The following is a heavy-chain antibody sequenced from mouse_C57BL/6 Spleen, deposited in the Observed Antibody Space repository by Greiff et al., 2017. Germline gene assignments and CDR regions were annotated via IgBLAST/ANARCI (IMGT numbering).Heavy chain of an antibody. CDR1: GYTFTSYW. D-gene: IGHD1-1*01. J-gene: IGHJ3*01. V-gene: IGHV1-61*01. CDR3: ARFTTVVAPGAY. CDR2: IYPSDSET. Sequence: QVQLQQPGAELVRPGSSVKLSCKASGYTFTSYWMDWVKQRPGQGLEWIGNIYPSDSETHYNQKFKDKATLTVDKSSSTAYMQRSSLTSEDSAVYYCARFTTVVAPGAYWGQGTLVTVSA.